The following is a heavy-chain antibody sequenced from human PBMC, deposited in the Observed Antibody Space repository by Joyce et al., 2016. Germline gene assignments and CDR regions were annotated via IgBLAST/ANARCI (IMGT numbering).Heavy chain of an antibody. CDR2: IRGTSYYI. V-gene: IGHV3-21*01. CDR3: ARGGISYYYAMDV. Sequence: VQLVESGGGVVKPGGSLRLSCEASGSTFSSSSMSWFRQAPGKGVEWVAAIRGTSYYIFHAGTVRGRFTVSRDNAKKTLYLQMNSLRAEDSAVFYCARGGISYYYAMDVWGQGTTVTVSS. J-gene: IGHJ6*02. D-gene: IGHD3-16*01. CDR1: GSTFSSSS.